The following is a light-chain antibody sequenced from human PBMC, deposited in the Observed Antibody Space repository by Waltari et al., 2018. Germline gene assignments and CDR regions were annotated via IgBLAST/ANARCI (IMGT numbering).Light chain of an antibody. V-gene: IGKV3-20*01. CDR2: DAS. Sequence: EIVLTQSPGTLYLSPGERATRACRASQSVGKYLAWYQQKPGPAPRLLMYDASTRATGIPDRFSGSGSGTDFSLTISRLEPEDFAVYYCQKYVNLPATFGQGTKVEIK. J-gene: IGKJ1*01. CDR3: QKYVNLPAT. CDR1: QSVGKY.